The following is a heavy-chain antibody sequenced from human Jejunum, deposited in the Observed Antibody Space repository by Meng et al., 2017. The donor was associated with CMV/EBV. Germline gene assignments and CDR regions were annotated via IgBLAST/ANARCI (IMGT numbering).Heavy chain of an antibody. CDR1: GYSFTSYG. CDR2: IYPGESDT. CDR3: ARRGYSYGYGMDV. J-gene: IGHJ6*02. Sequence: SGYSFTSYGIGWVRQMPGKGLEWMGIIYPGESDTRYSPSFQGQVIISADKSITTAYLQWSSLKASDTAMYYCARRGYSYGYGMDVWGQGTTVTVSS. V-gene: IGHV5-51*01. D-gene: IGHD5-18*01.